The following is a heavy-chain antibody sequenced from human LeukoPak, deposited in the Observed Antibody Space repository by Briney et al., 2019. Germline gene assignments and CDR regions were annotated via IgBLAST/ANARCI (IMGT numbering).Heavy chain of an antibody. V-gene: IGHV3-7*01. D-gene: IGHD3-10*02. CDR1: GFTFSSYW. CDR3: AELGITMIGGV. Sequence: GGSLRLSCAASGFTFSSYWMSWVRQAPGKGLEWVANIRQDGNEKNYVDSVKGRFTISRDNAKNSLYLQMNSLRAEDTAVYYCAELGITMIGGVWGKGTTVTISS. J-gene: IGHJ6*04. CDR2: IRQDGNEK.